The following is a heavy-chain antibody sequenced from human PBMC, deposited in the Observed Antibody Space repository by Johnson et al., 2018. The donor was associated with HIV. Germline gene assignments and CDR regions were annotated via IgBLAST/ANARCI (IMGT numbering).Heavy chain of an antibody. CDR1: GFTFSNAW. Sequence: EMQLVESGGGLVEPGGSLRLSCAASGFTFSNAWMSWVRQAPGKGLEWVGRIKSKTDGGTTDYAAPVKGRFTISRHDSKNTLYLQMNSLKSEDTAVYYCTTDQVGRNYGGKYHIWGQGTMVTVSS. J-gene: IGHJ3*02. CDR2: IKSKTDGGTT. CDR3: TTDQVGRNYGGKYHI. V-gene: IGHV3-15*01. D-gene: IGHD1-7*01.